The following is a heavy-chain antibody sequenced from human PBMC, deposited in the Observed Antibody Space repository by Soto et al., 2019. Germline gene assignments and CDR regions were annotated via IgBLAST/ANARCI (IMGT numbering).Heavy chain of an antibody. V-gene: IGHV3-13*01. CDR2: IGTAGDT. CDR3: ARANGGLYYFDY. D-gene: IGHD4-17*01. CDR1: GFTFSSYD. J-gene: IGHJ4*02. Sequence: GGSLRRSCAASGFTFSSYDMHWVRQATGKGLEWVSAIGTAGDTYYPGSVKGRFTISRENAKNSLYLQMNSLRAGDTAVYYCARANGGLYYFDYWGQGTLVTVSS.